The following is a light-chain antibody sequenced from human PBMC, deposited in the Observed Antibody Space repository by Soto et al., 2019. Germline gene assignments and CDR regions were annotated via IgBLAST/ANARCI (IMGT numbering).Light chain of an antibody. CDR2: GAS. CDR3: HQYDNSPLT. CDR1: QSVSSSY. J-gene: IGKJ4*01. V-gene: IGKV3-20*01. Sequence: EIVMTQSPATLSLSPGERATLSCRSSQSVSSSYLAWYQQKPGQAPRLLIVGASSRATGIPDRFSGGGSGTDFTLTISRLEPEDFALYYCHQYDNSPLTFGGGTTGDIK.